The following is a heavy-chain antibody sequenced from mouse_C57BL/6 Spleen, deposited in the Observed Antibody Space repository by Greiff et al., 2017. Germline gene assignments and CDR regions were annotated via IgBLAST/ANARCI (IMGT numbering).Heavy chain of an antibody. CDR3: ARDITTVVAGFDY. J-gene: IGHJ2*01. CDR1: GYTFTSYD. CDR2: IYPRDGST. V-gene: IGHV1-85*01. Sequence: VQLVESGPELVKPGASVKLSCKASGYTFTSYDINWVKQRPGQGLEWIGWIYPRDGSTKYNEKFKGKATLTVDTSSSTAYMELHSLTSEDSAVYFCARDITTVVAGFDYWGQGTTLTVSS. D-gene: IGHD1-1*01.